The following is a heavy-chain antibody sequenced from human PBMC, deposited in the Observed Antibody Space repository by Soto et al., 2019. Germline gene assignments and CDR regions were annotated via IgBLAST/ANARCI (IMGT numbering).Heavy chain of an antibody. Sequence: QAHLAQSGAEVKKPGSSVTVSCKASGGTFNSYGIRWVRQAPGQGLDWMGGIIPLYGTVNYAQKFQGRVSLTADKSTSTAYMDLNSVRSDDTAVYYCARVRVIRGVIPSHFGLWGQGTQVTVSS. CDR1: GGTFNSYG. D-gene: IGHD3-10*01. CDR3: ARVRVIRGVIPSHFGL. CDR2: IIPLYGTV. V-gene: IGHV1-69*06. J-gene: IGHJ4*02.